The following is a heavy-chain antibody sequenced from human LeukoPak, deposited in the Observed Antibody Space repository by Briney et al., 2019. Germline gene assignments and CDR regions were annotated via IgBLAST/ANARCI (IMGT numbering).Heavy chain of an antibody. J-gene: IGHJ3*02. CDR1: GYSFTSNW. V-gene: IGHV5-51*01. CDR2: IYPGDSDT. CDR3: ARHGYRSGSSCYAIDI. Sequence: GESLKISCKGSGYSFTSNWIGWVRQMPGKGLEWMGFIYPGDSDTRYSPSFQGQVTISADKSISTAYLQWSSLKASDTAMYYCARHGYRSGSSCYAIDIWGQGTMVTVSS. D-gene: IGHD2-15*01.